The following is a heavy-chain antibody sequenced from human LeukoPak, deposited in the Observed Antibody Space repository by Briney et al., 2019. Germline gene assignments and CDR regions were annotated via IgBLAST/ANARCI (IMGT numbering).Heavy chain of an antibody. CDR1: GYTFTGYY. CDR2: INPNSGGT. D-gene: IGHD6-13*01. J-gene: IGHJ5*02. V-gene: IGHV1-2*02. Sequence: ASVKVSCKASGYTFTGYYMHWVRQAPGQGLEWMGWINPNSGGTNYAQKFQGGVTMTRDTSISTAYMELSRLRSDDTAVYYCAYSSSWYNWFDPWGQGTLVTVSS. CDR3: AYSSSWYNWFDP.